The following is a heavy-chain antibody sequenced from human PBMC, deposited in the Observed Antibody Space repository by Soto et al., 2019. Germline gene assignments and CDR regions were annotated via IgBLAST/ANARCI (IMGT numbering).Heavy chain of an antibody. Sequence: SGPTLVNPTQTLTLTCALSGFSVSARGVGVGWIRRPPGKALEWLAIIYWNDDKLYRPSLQSRLTITKDTSKNQVVLTMTNMDPVDTATYYCAHSPWGAAPDYWGQGTPVTVSS. D-gene: IGHD3-16*01. V-gene: IGHV2-5*01. J-gene: IGHJ4*02. CDR1: GFSVSARGVG. CDR2: IYWNDDK. CDR3: AHSPWGAAPDY.